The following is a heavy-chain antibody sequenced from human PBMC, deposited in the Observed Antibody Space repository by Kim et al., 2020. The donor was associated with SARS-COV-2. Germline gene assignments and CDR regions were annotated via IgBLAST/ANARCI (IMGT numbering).Heavy chain of an antibody. J-gene: IGHJ4*02. D-gene: IGHD2-2*01. CDR1: GGTFSSYA. V-gene: IGHV1-69*13. Sequence: SVKVSCKASGGTFSSYAISWVRQAPGQGLEWMGGIIPIFGTANYAQKFQGRVTITADESTSTAYMELSSLRSEDTAVYYCARDTVVVVPAGSSYFDYWGQGTLVTVSS. CDR3: ARDTVVVVPAGSSYFDY. CDR2: IIPIFGTA.